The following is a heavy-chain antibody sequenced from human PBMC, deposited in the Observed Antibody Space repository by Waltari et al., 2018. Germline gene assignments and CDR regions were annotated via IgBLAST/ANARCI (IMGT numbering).Heavy chain of an antibody. Sequence: QVQLQQWGAGLLKPSETLSLTCAVYGGSFSGYYWSWIRQPPGKGLEWIGENNQRGSTKYNPTLKSRVTISVDTSKNQFSLKLSSVTAADTAVYYCARGGPVIAAARGLLGFDYWGQGTLVTVSS. CDR2: NNQRGST. V-gene: IGHV4-34*01. CDR3: ARGGPVIAAARGLLGFDY. J-gene: IGHJ4*02. CDR1: GGSFSGYY. D-gene: IGHD6-13*01.